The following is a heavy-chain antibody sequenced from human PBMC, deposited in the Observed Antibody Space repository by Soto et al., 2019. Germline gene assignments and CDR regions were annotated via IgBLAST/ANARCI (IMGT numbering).Heavy chain of an antibody. CDR1: GGSISSNY. V-gene: IGHV4-59*01. CDR3: ARYRREAVAGYTLDN. Sequence: QVQPQESGPGLVKASETLSLTCTVSGGSISSNYWTWIRQPPGKGLEWIGYVYNSGSTNYNPSLKSRVTISDNTSKSQFSLKVNSMTAADTAVYYCARYRREAVAGYTLDNWGQGILVTVSS. J-gene: IGHJ4*02. CDR2: VYNSGST. D-gene: IGHD6-13*01.